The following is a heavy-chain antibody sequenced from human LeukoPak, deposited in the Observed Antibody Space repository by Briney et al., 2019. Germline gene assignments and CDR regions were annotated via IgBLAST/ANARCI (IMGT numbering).Heavy chain of an antibody. Sequence: QSGGSLRLSCAASGFTFSSHGMHWVRQAPGKGLEWLAVIWYDGSDKYYADSVKGRFTISRDNAKNSLYLQMNSLRAEDTALYYCAKDKLASPIAAAGNSLDYWGQGTLVTVSS. D-gene: IGHD6-13*01. CDR2: IWYDGSDK. V-gene: IGHV3-33*03. CDR1: GFTFSSHG. CDR3: AKDKLASPIAAAGNSLDY. J-gene: IGHJ4*02.